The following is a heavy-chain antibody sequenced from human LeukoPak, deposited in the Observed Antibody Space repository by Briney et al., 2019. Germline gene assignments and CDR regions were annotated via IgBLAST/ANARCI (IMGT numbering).Heavy chain of an antibody. CDR3: AKDHTATVTTGWFDP. V-gene: IGHV3-23*01. CDR2: ISGSGGST. Sequence: GGSLRLSCAASGFTFSSYAMSWVRQAPGKGLEWVSAISGSGGSTYYADSVKGRFTISRDNSKNTLYLQMNSLRAEATAVYYCAKDHTATVTTGWFDPWGQGTLVTVSS. D-gene: IGHD4-17*01. J-gene: IGHJ5*02. CDR1: GFTFSSYA.